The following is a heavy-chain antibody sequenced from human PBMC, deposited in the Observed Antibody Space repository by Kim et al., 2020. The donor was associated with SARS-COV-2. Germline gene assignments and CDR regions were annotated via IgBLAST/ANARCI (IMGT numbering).Heavy chain of an antibody. Sequence: GGSLRLSCAASGFTFSSYWMSWVRQAPGKGLEWVANIKQDGSEKYYVDSVKGRFTISRDNAKNSLYLQMNSLRAEDTAVYYCARQGGNYIVVVPAAMYDFDYWGQGTLVTVSS. CDR2: IKQDGSEK. D-gene: IGHD2-2*01. CDR3: ARQGGNYIVVVPAAMYDFDY. J-gene: IGHJ4*02. CDR1: GFTFSSYW. V-gene: IGHV3-7*01.